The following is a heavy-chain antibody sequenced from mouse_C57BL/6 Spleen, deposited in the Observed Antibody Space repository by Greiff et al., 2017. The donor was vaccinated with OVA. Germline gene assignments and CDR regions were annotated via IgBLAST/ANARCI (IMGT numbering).Heavy chain of an antibody. CDR3: ARRLGLY. CDR1: GYTFTSYW. CDR2: IDPSDSYT. V-gene: IGHV1-50*01. J-gene: IGHJ2*01. Sequence: VQLQQSGAELVKPGASVKLSCKASGYTFTSYWMQWVKQRPGQGLEWIGEIDPSDSYTNYNQKFKGKATLTVDTSSSTAYMQLSSLTSEDSAVYYCARRLGLYWGQGTTLTVSS. D-gene: IGHD1-2*01.